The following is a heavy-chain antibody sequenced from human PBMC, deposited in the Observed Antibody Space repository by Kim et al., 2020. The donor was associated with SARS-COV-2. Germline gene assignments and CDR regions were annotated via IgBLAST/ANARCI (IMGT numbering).Heavy chain of an antibody. CDR2: INPSGGST. CDR1: GYTFTNYY. CDR3: ARGPDTIFGDDHWFDP. D-gene: IGHD3-3*01. Sequence: ASVKVSCKASGYTFTNYYMHWVRQAPGQGLEWMGIINPSGGSTSYAQKFQGRVTMTRDTSTSTVYMELSSLRSEDTAVYYCARGPDTIFGDDHWFDPWGQGTLVTVSS. V-gene: IGHV1-46*01. J-gene: IGHJ5*02.